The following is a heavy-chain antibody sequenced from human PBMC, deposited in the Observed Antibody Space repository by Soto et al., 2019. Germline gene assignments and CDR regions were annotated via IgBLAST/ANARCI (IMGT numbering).Heavy chain of an antibody. Sequence: GGSLRLSCAASGFTFSSYAMHWVRQAPGKGLERVEVISYYVSNNYYADSVKGRFTISRDNSKNTLYLQMNSLRAEDTAVYYCARDRVEDIVVVPAAIRSYYYYYGMDVWGQGTTVTVSS. D-gene: IGHD2-2*02. CDR3: ARDRVEDIVVVPAAIRSYYYYYGMDV. V-gene: IGHV3-30-3*01. CDR2: ISYYVSNN. J-gene: IGHJ6*02. CDR1: GFTFSSYA.